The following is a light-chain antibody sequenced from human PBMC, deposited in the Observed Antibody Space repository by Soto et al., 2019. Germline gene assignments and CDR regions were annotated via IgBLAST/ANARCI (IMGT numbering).Light chain of an antibody. CDR3: SSSITNNIVV. V-gene: IGLV2-14*01. CDR2: EVS. Sequence: QSALTQPASVSGSPGQSITISCTGTRSDVGDYNYVSWYQQHPGKAPKLIVYEVSHRLSGVSDRFSGSKSGHTASLTISGLQDDYEADYYCSSSITNNIVVFGGGTKLTVL. J-gene: IGLJ2*01. CDR1: RSDVGDYNY.